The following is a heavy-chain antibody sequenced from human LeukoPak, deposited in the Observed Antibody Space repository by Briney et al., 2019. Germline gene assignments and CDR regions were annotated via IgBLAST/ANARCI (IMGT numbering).Heavy chain of an antibody. CDR2: IKSKTDGGTT. D-gene: IGHD6-19*01. CDR3: TTDGLGQWLIDYFDY. V-gene: IGHV3-15*01. CDR1: GFTFSNAW. J-gene: IGHJ4*02. Sequence: GGSLRLSCAASGFTFSNAWMSWVRQAPGKGLEWVGRIKSKTDGGTTDYAAPVKGRFTISRDDSKNTLYLQMNSLKTEDTAVYYCTTDGLGQWLIDYFDYWGQGTLVTVSS.